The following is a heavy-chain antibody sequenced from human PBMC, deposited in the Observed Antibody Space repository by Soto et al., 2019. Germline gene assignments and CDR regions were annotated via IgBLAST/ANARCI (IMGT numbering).Heavy chain of an antibody. CDR1: GASISGFY. CDR3: VRDGTKTLRDWFDP. J-gene: IGHJ5*02. D-gene: IGHD1-1*01. V-gene: IGHV4-4*07. Sequence: SETLSLTCTVSGASISGFYWSWIRKPAGKGLEWIGRIYATGTTDYNPSLKSRVMMSVDTSKKQFSLKLRSVTAADTAVYYCVRDGTKTLRDWFDPWGQG. CDR2: IYATGTT.